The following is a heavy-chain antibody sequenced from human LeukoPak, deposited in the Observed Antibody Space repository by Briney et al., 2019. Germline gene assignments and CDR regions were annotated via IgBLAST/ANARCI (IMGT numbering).Heavy chain of an antibody. D-gene: IGHD3-22*01. J-gene: IGHJ4*02. CDR3: ARVEDYYDSSGYLFDY. CDR2: IIPIFGTA. V-gene: IGHV1-69*01. CDR1: GGTFSSYA. Sequence: GSSVKVSCKASGGTFSSYAISWVRQAPGQGLEWMGGIIPIFGTANYAQKFNGRVTITADESTSTAYMELSSLRSEDTAVYYCARVEDYYDSSGYLFDYWGQGTLVTVSS.